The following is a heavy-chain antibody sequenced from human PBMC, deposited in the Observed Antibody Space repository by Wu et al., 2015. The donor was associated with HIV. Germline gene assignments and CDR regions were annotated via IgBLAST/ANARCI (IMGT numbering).Heavy chain of an antibody. Sequence: QVQLVQSGAEVTKPGSSVKIFCKPSGGTFSNYAISWVRQAPGQGLEWMGWINVYNGHTNYAQKLQGRVTMTTDTSTSTAYMEVRKLRSDDTAVYYCAREDYLEDSKYYALRDYYYGLDVWGQGTTVTVSS. J-gene: IGHJ6*02. D-gene: IGHD3-3*01. V-gene: IGHV1-18*01. CDR1: GGTFSNYA. CDR3: AREDYLEDSKYYALRDYYYGLDV. CDR2: INVYNGHT.